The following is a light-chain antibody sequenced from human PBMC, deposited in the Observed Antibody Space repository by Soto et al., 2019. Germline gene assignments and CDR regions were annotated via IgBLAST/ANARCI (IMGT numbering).Light chain of an antibody. Sequence: DIVMTQSPDSLAVSLGERATINCKSSQSVFYSSNNKNYLAWYQQKPGQPPKLLIYWASTRESGVPDRFSGSGSGTDFTLTISSLRAEDVAVYYCQQYYRPWTFGQGTNVEIK. CDR2: WAS. J-gene: IGKJ1*01. V-gene: IGKV4-1*01. CDR1: QSVFYSSNNKNY. CDR3: QQYYRPWT.